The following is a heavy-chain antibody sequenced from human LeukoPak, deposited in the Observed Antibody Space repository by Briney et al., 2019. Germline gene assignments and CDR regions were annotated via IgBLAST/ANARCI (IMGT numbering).Heavy chain of an antibody. CDR3: ARVPYYYDSSGYPPL. V-gene: IGHV1-69*02. D-gene: IGHD3-22*01. CDR1: GGTFSSCT. Sequence: ASVKVSCKASGGTFSSCTIRWVRQAPGQGLEWMGRIIPILGIANYAQKFQGGVTINADKSTSTAHMEPSSLRSEDTAVYYCARVPYYYDSSGYPPLWGQGTLVTVSS. CDR2: IIPILGIA. J-gene: IGHJ4*02.